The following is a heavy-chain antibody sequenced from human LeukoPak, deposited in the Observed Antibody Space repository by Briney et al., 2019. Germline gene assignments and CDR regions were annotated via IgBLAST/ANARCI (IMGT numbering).Heavy chain of an antibody. Sequence: SETLSLTCAVYGGSFSGYYWSWIRQPPGKGLEWIGEINHSGSTNYNPSLKSRVTISVDTSKNQFSLKLSSVTAADTAMYYCARHYYASGSAPLDYWGQGTLVTVSS. CDR3: ARHYYASGSAPLDY. D-gene: IGHD3-10*01. CDR1: GGSFSGYY. V-gene: IGHV4-34*01. CDR2: INHSGST. J-gene: IGHJ4*02.